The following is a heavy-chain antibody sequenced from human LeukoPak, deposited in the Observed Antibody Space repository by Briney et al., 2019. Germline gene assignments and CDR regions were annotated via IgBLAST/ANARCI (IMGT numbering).Heavy chain of an antibody. V-gene: IGHV3-30*03. D-gene: IGHD6-13*01. CDR2: ISYDGSNK. CDR3: ARTRAAAGYSSFWFDP. Sequence: GGSLRLSCEASGFTFSSYGMHWVRQAPGKGLEWVAVISYDGSNKYYADSVKGRFTISRDNSKNTLYLQMNSLRTEDTAVYYCARTRAAAGYSSFWFDPWGQGTLVTVSS. CDR1: GFTFSSYG. J-gene: IGHJ5*02.